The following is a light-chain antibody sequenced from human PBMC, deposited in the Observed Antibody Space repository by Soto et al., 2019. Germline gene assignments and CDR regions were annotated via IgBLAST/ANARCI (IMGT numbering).Light chain of an antibody. CDR3: QQYDSSPRT. Sequence: ELVLTQSPGTLSLSPGERATLSCRASQSLSSRNLAWYQQKPGQAPRPLIYGVSSRATGIPDRFSGSGSGTDFTLTISRLEPEDFAVYYCQQYDSSPRTFCQGTKVDIK. J-gene: IGKJ1*01. V-gene: IGKV3-20*01. CDR1: QSLSSRN. CDR2: GVS.